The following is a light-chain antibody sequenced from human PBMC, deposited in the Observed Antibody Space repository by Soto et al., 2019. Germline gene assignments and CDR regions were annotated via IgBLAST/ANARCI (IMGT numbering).Light chain of an antibody. Sequence: EIVLTQSPATLSLSPGERAALSCRASQSVSSYLAWYQQKPGQAPRLLIYDASSRATGIPARFSGSGSGTDFTLTISRLEPEDFAVYYCQQYSASPSITFGQGTRLEIK. CDR3: QQYSASPSIT. CDR1: QSVSSY. CDR2: DAS. V-gene: IGKV3-11*01. J-gene: IGKJ5*01.